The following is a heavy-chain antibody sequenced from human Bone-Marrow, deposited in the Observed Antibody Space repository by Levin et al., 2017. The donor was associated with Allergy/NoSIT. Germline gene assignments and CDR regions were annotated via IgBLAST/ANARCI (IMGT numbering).Heavy chain of an antibody. CDR2: INGGGSRT. V-gene: IGHV3-23*01. CDR3: AKGGYSYGV. CDR1: GFTFSNYA. D-gene: IGHD5-18*01. Sequence: GESLKISCAASGFTFSNYAMTWVRQAPGKGLEWVSTINGGGSRTYYADSVTGRFTISRDNSKTTLYLQMNSLRAEDTALYYCAKGGYSYGVWGQGTLVTVSS. J-gene: IGHJ4*02.